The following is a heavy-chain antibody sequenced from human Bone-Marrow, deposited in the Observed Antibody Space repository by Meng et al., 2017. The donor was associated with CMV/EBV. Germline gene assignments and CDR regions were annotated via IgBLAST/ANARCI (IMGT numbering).Heavy chain of an antibody. J-gene: IGHJ6*02. CDR1: GFTFSSYW. CDR2: INSDGSST. V-gene: IGHV3-74*01. D-gene: IGHD2-15*01. Sequence: GESLKISCAASGFTFSSYWMHWVRQAPGKGLVWVSRINSDGSSTNYADSVKGRFTISRDNAKNTLYLQMNSLRAEDTAVYYCARELGYNYYYYGMDVWGQGTTVTV. CDR3: ARELGYNYYYYGMDV.